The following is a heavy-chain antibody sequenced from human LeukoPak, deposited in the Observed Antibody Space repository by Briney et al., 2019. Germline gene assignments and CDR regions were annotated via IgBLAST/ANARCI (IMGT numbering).Heavy chain of an antibody. Sequence: SETLSLACAVYGGSFSGYYRSWIRQPPGKGLEWIGEINHSGSTNYNPSLKSRVTISVDKSKNQFSLKLSSVTAADTAVYYCARVSYYDSSGNRGAFDYWSQGTLVTVSS. D-gene: IGHD3-22*01. CDR1: GGSFSGYY. CDR3: ARVSYYDSSGNRGAFDY. J-gene: IGHJ4*02. V-gene: IGHV4-34*01. CDR2: INHSGST.